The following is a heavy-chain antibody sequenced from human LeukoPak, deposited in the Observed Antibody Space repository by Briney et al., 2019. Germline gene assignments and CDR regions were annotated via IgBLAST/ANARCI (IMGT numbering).Heavy chain of an antibody. D-gene: IGHD4-17*01. Sequence: SETLSLTCTVSGGSISSYYWSWIRQPPGKGLEWIGYIYYSGGTNYNPSLKSRVTISVDTSKNQFSLKLSSVTAADTAVYYCARLLNDYGDYGHENWFDPWGQGALVTVSS. CDR1: GGSISSYY. J-gene: IGHJ5*02. CDR3: ARLLNDYGDYGHENWFDP. CDR2: IYYSGGT. V-gene: IGHV4-59*08.